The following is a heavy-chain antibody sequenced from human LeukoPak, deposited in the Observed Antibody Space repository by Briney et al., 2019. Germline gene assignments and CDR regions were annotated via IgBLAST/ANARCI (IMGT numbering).Heavy chain of an antibody. Sequence: PSETLSLTCTVSGGSITTSSYYWGWIRQPPGKGLEWIGIIYYSGSTYYNPSLKGRVTISVDTSKNQFSLKLSSVTAADTAVYYCARQGPYNWNDVPYYFDYWGQGTLVTVSS. D-gene: IGHD1-20*01. CDR2: IYYSGST. V-gene: IGHV4-39*01. J-gene: IGHJ4*02. CDR3: ARQGPYNWNDVPYYFDY. CDR1: GGSITTSSYY.